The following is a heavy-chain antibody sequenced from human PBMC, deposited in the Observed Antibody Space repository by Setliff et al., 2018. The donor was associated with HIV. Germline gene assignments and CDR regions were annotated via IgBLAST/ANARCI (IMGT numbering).Heavy chain of an antibody. J-gene: IGHJ4*02. CDR3: AKGGYSYGYAAELNFDY. D-gene: IGHD5-18*01. CDR1: GFSFDDYA. V-gene: IGHV3-9*01. Sequence: SLRLSCAASGFSFDDYAMHWVRRAPGKGLEWVSGISWNSGTIGYADSVKGRFTISRDNAKSSLYLQMNSLRAEDTALYYCAKGGYSYGYAAELNFDYWGQGTVVTVSS. CDR2: ISWNSGTI.